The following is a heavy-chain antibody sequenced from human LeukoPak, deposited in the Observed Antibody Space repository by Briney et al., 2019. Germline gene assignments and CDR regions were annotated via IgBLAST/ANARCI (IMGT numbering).Heavy chain of an antibody. Sequence: SETLSLTCTVSGGSISSYYWSWIRQPPGKGLEWIGYIYYSGSTNYNPSPKSRVTISVDTSKNQFFLKLSSVTAADTAVYYCARASAGDILTGSPLDYWGQGTLVTVSS. CDR2: IYYSGST. CDR3: ARASAGDILTGSPLDY. V-gene: IGHV4-59*01. J-gene: IGHJ4*02. CDR1: GGSISSYY. D-gene: IGHD3-9*01.